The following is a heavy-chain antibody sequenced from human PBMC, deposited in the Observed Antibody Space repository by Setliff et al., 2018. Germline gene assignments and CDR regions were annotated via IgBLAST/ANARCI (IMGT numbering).Heavy chain of an antibody. J-gene: IGHJ5*02. Sequence: SVKVSCKASGDSFSNYAISWVRQAPGQGLEWMGGLIPMFGTPGYAQKFQDRVTITTDESTSTAYMELNSLTSEDTAVYYCARSPALLGIVYLDPWGQGTRVTVPQ. CDR1: GDSFSNYA. CDR2: LIPMFGTP. D-gene: IGHD2-15*01. V-gene: IGHV1-69*05. CDR3: ARSPALLGIVYLDP.